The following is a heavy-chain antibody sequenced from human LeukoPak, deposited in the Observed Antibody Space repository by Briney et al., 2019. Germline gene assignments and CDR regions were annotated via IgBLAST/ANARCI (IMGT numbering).Heavy chain of an antibody. CDR3: VRHHLSYSSGWYG. D-gene: IGHD6-19*01. CDR2: IYTSGST. J-gene: IGHJ4*02. CDR1: GGSISSYY. V-gene: IGHV4-4*07. Sequence: PSETLSLTCTVSGGSISSYYWSWIRQPAGKGLEWIGRIYTSGSTNYNPSLKSRVTISVDTSKNQFSLKVTSVTAADTAVYYCVRHHLSYSSGWYGWGQGTLVTVSS.